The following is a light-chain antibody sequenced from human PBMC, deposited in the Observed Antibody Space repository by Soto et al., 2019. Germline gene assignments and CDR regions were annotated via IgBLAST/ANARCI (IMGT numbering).Light chain of an antibody. CDR1: QSVSSN. Sequence: EIVMTQSPATLSVSPGERATLSCRASQSVSSNLAWFQQKPGQAPRLLIYGASTRATGIPARISGSGYGTEFTLTISSLQSEDFAIYYCQQYDEWPPSYTFGQGTKLEI. CDR2: GAS. V-gene: IGKV3-15*01. CDR3: QQYDEWPPSYT. J-gene: IGKJ2*01.